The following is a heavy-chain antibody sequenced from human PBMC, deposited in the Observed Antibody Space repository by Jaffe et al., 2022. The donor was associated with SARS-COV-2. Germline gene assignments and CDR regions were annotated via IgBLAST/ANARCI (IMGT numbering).Heavy chain of an antibody. Sequence: QVQLVESGGGVVQPGRSLRLSCAASGFTFSSYGMHWVRQAPGKGLEWVAVIWYDGSNKYYADSVKGRFTISRDNSKNTLYLQMNSLRAEDTAVYYCARDSIVGVADYYYGMDVWGQGTTVTVSS. CDR2: IWYDGSNK. D-gene: IGHD1-26*01. CDR1: GFTFSSYG. CDR3: ARDSIVGVADYYYGMDV. J-gene: IGHJ6*02. V-gene: IGHV3-33*01.